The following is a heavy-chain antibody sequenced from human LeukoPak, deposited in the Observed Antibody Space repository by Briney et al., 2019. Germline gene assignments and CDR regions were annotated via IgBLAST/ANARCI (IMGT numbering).Heavy chain of an antibody. D-gene: IGHD4-17*01. CDR2: INPNSGGT. CDR1: GYTFTGYY. J-gene: IGHJ4*02. CDR3: ARDRWSTVKVSDY. Sequence: SVKVSCKASGYTFTGYYMHWVRQAPGQGLEWMGWINPNSGGTNYAQKFQGRVTMTTDTSTSTAYMELRSLRSDDTAVYYCARDRWSTVKVSDYWGQGTLVTVSS. V-gene: IGHV1-2*02.